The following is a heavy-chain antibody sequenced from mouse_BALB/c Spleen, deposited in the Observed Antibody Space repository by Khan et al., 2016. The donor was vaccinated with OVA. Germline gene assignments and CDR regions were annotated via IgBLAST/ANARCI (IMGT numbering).Heavy chain of an antibody. CDR3: TRHGYVAWFTY. Sequence: EVKLVESGPELMKPGASVKISCKASGYSFTTYYIHWVLQSHGKSLDWIGYIDPFSGDTTYNQKFKGKATLTVDKSSSTAYIHLNNLTSEDSAVXYCTRHGYVAWFTYWGQGTLVTVSA. J-gene: IGHJ3*01. V-gene: IGHV1S135*01. D-gene: IGHD2-2*01. CDR2: IDPFSGDT. CDR1: GYSFTTYY.